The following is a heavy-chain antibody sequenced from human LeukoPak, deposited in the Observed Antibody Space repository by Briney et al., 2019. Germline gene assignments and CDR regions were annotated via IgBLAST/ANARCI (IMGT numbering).Heavy chain of an antibody. CDR2: ISSSSSYI. J-gene: IGHJ4*02. Sequence: GGSLRLSCAASGFTFSSYSMNWVRQAPGKGLEWVSSISSSSSYIYYADSVKGRFTISRDNAKNSLYLQMNSLRAEDTAVYYCAKRRPQVGERMYNWNLGNYWGQGTLVTVSS. D-gene: IGHD1-20*01. CDR1: GFTFSSYS. CDR3: AKRRPQVGERMYNWNLGNY. V-gene: IGHV3-21*01.